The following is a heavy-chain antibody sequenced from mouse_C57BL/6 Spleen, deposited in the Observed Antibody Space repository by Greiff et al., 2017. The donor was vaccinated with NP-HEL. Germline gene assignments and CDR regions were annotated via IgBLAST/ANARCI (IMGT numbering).Heavy chain of an antibody. CDR2: IYLGSGST. D-gene: IGHD2-2*01. CDR3: ASMVTTGFAY. CDR1: GYTFTSYW. V-gene: IGHV1-55*01. J-gene: IGHJ3*01. Sequence: QVQLQQPGAELVKPGASVKMSCKASGYTFTSYWITWVKQRPGQGLERIGDIYLGSGSTNYNEKFKSKATLTVDTSSSTAYMQLSSLTSDDSAVYYCASMVTTGFAYWGQGTLVTVSA.